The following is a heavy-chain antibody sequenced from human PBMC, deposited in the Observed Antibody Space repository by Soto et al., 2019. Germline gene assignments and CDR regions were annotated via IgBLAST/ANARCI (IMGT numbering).Heavy chain of an antibody. V-gene: IGHV3-53*04. CDR1: GFTVSSNY. CDR3: AREGRLERRAMDV. D-gene: IGHD1-1*01. CDR2: IYRGGST. Sequence: EVQLVESGGGLVQPGGSLRLSCAASGFTVSSNYMSWVRQAPGKGLEWVSVIYRGGSTYYADSVKGRFTISRHNSKNTLYLQMNSLRAEDTAVYYCAREGRLERRAMDVWGQGTTVTVSS. J-gene: IGHJ6*02.